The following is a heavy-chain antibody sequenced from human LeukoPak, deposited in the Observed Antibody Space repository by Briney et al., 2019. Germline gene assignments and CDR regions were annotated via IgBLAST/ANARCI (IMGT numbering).Heavy chain of an antibody. Sequence: SETLSLTCAVYGGSFSGYYWSWIRQPPGKGLEWIGSIYYSGSTYYNPSLKSRVTISVDTSKNQFSLKLSSVTAADTAVYYCARTEESGYSYGYFGYYYYMDVWGKGTTVTVSS. D-gene: IGHD5-18*01. CDR2: IYYSGST. J-gene: IGHJ6*03. CDR3: ARTEESGYSYGYFGYYYYMDV. V-gene: IGHV4-34*01. CDR1: GGSFSGYY.